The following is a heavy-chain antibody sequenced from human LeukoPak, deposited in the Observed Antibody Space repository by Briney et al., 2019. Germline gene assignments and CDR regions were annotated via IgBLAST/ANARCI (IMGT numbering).Heavy chain of an antibody. CDR1: GFTVSSNY. J-gene: IGHJ4*02. V-gene: IGHV3-66*01. D-gene: IGHD5-18*01. Sequence: GGSLRLSCAASGFTVSSNYMSWVRQAPGKGLEWVSVIYSGGSTYYADSVKGRFTISRDNSKNTLYLQMNSLRAEDTAVYYCAKEPDGYSHDYWGQGTLVTVSS. CDR3: AKEPDGYSHDY. CDR2: IYSGGST.